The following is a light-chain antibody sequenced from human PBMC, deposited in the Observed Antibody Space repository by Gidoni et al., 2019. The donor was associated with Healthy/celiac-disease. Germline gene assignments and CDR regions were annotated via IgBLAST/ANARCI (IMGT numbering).Light chain of an antibody. J-gene: IGKJ4*01. CDR1: QSISSY. CDR2: AAS. CDR3: QQSYSTLPLT. V-gene: IGKV1-39*01. Sequence: DIQMTQSPSSLSASVGDRVTITCRASQSISSYLNWYQQKPGKAPKLLIYAASSLQSGVPSRFSGSGSGTDFTLTISSRQPEDFATYYCQQSYSTLPLTFGGGTKVEIK.